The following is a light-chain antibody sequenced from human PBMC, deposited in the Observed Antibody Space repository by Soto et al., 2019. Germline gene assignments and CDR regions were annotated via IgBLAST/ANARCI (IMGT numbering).Light chain of an antibody. CDR1: QGIDHS. CDR2: SAS. V-gene: IGKV1-27*01. Sequence: DIQMTQSPSSLSASVGDRVTITCRASQGIDHSLAWYRPKPGKVPKLLFDSASTLQSAVPSRFSSSRSGHAFTLTNPSLQPEDVAIYYCQEHYSAPPVVFGPGTKVDV. CDR3: QEHYSAPPVV. J-gene: IGKJ3*01.